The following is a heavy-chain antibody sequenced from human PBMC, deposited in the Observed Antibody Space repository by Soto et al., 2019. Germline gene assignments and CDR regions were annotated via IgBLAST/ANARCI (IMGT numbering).Heavy chain of an antibody. J-gene: IGHJ4*02. Sequence: GPSVKVSCKASGCTFSSYAISWVRQAPGQGLEWMGWIIPNIGNANYAQKFQGRVTMTTDASMSTAYMELSSLRSEDTAVYYCARAGYSSGWSFDYWGQGTLVTVSS. CDR3: ARAGYSSGWSFDY. D-gene: IGHD6-19*01. CDR1: GCTFSSYA. V-gene: IGHV1-69*05. CDR2: IIPNIGNA.